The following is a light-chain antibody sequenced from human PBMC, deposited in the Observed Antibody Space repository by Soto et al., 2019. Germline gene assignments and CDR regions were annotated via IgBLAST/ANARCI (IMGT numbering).Light chain of an antibody. CDR2: ATS. V-gene: IGKV3-20*01. CDR1: QSVDSTY. CDR3: QQYDTSPPRYT. Sequence: EIVLTQSPGTLSLSTGERATLSCRASQSVDSTYLAWYQQKPDQSPRLLIYATSTRAAGIPDRFSGSGSGTDFTLTISRLEPDDVAVYYCQQYDTSPPRYTLGQGTKVDI. J-gene: IGKJ2*01.